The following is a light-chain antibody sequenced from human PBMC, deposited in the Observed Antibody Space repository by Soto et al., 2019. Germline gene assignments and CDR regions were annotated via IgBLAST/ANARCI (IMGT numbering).Light chain of an antibody. J-gene: IGKJ4*01. Sequence: EIVLTQSPATLSVSPGERATLSCRASQSVRSNFAWYQQKPGQGPRLLIFGASTKATDITARFSGSGSGTECTLTISSLQSEDFAVYYCQQYIHWPPLTFGGGTKVEIK. V-gene: IGKV3-15*01. CDR2: GAS. CDR3: QQYIHWPPLT. CDR1: QSVRSN.